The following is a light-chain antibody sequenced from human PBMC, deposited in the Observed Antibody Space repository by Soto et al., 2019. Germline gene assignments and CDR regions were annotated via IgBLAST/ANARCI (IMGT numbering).Light chain of an antibody. J-gene: IGLJ2*01. Sequence: SYELTQSPSVSVAPGQTARITCGGNNIGSKSVHWYQQKPGQAPVLVVLDGSDRPSGIPERFSGSNSGNTATLTLSRVEAGDEADYYCQVWDTNSDVVFGGGTKLTV. CDR2: DGS. V-gene: IGLV3-21*02. CDR1: NIGSKS. CDR3: QVWDTNSDVV.